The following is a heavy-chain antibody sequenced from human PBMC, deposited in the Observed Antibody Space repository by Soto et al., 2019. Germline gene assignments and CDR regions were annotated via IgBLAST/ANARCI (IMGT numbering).Heavy chain of an antibody. J-gene: IGHJ4*02. D-gene: IGHD3-10*01. CDR3: VKDRLAFNFYSDGSSSGLFES. CDR2: ISYDGGDE. V-gene: IGHV3-30-3*01. CDR1: GFTFSSYT. Sequence: GGSLRLSCAASGFTFSSYTMHWVRQTPGKGLEWVADISYDGGDEYYADSVKGRFTISRDNSKNTLFLQMNSLRVEDTAVYYCVKDRLAFNFYSDGSSSGLFESWGQGTLVTVSA.